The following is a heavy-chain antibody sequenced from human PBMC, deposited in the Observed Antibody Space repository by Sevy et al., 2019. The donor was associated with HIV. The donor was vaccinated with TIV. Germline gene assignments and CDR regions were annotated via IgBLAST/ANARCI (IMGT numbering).Heavy chain of an antibody. J-gene: IGHJ4*02. Sequence: GGSLRLSCAASAFTFSSYWMSWVRQAPGKGLEWVANIKQDGSEKYYVDSVKGRFTISRDNAKNSLYLQMNSLRAEDTAVYYCARVRWSWDGFDYWGQGTLVTVSS. CDR3: ARVRWSWDGFDY. V-gene: IGHV3-7*03. CDR1: AFTFSSYW. D-gene: IGHD1-26*01. CDR2: IKQDGSEK.